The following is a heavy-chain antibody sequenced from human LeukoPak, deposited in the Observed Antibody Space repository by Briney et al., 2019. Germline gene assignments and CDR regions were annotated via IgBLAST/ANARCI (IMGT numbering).Heavy chain of an antibody. CDR1: GGSISSSSYY. D-gene: IGHD5-18*01. Sequence: SETLSLTCTVSGGSISSSSYYWGWIRQPPGKGLEWIGSIYYSGSTYYNPSLKSRVTISVDTSKNQFSLKLSSVTAADTAVYYCARARGYSYGYPDYWGQGTLVTVSS. J-gene: IGHJ4*02. CDR2: IYYSGST. CDR3: ARARGYSYGYPDY. V-gene: IGHV4-39*01.